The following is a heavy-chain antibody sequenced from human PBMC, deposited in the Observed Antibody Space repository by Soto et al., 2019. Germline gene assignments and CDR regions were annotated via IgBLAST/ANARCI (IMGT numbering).Heavy chain of an antibody. J-gene: IGHJ5*02. CDR1: GYTLTELS. Sequence: ASVKVSCKVSGYTLTELSMHWVRQAPGKGLEWMGGFDPEDGETIYAQKFQGRVTMTEDTSTDTAYMELSSLRSEDTAVYYCARGIYDSSGSRKFDPWGQGTLVTVSS. CDR2: FDPEDGET. D-gene: IGHD3-22*01. V-gene: IGHV1-24*01. CDR3: ARGIYDSSGSRKFDP.